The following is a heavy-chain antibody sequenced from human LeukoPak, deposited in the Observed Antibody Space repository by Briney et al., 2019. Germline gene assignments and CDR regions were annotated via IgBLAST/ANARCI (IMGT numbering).Heavy chain of an antibody. D-gene: IGHD3-10*01. CDR2: INPNSGGT. CDR1: GYTFTSYD. CDR3: ARENTYYYGSGSLD. Sequence: ASVKVSCKASGYTFTSYDIDWVRQAPGQGLEWMGWINPNSGGTNYAQKFQGRVTMTRDTSISTAYMELSRLRSDDTAVYYCARENTYYYGSGSLDWGQGTLVTVSS. J-gene: IGHJ4*02. V-gene: IGHV1-2*02.